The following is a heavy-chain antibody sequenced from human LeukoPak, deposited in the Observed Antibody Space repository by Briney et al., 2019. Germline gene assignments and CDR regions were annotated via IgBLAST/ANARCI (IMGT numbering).Heavy chain of an antibody. Sequence: GGSLRLSCAASGFTFNGYGTNWVRQAPGKGLEWVSYISSISSTIYYSDSVKGRFTISRDNAKNSLYLQMNSLRAEDTAVYYCARTDFTAVYFDYWGQGTLVTVSS. CDR2: ISSISSTI. CDR1: GFTFNGYG. V-gene: IGHV3-48*01. D-gene: IGHD2-8*02. CDR3: ARTDFTAVYFDY. J-gene: IGHJ4*02.